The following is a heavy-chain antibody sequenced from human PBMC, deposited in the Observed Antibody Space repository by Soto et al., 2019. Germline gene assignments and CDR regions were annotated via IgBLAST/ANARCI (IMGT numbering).Heavy chain of an antibody. D-gene: IGHD2-15*01. Sequence: QVHLLESGPGRVKPSQTLSLTCSVSGDSISTVDYFWAWIRQPPGQALEYIGYICKSTTPYYNPSFESRVAISLDTSKSQFSLTVTSVTAADTAVYFCARGRYCLTGRCFPNWFDSWGQGTLVTVSS. CDR3: ARGRYCLTGRCFPNWFDS. J-gene: IGHJ5*01. V-gene: IGHV4-30-4*01. CDR2: ICKSTTP. CDR1: GDSISTVDYF.